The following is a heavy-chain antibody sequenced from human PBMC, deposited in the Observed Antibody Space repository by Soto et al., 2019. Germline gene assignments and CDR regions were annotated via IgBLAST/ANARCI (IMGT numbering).Heavy chain of an antibody. CDR3: TTDAFHSSGYADAFDI. Sequence: PGGSLRLSCAASGFTFTNAWMNWVRQAPGKGLERVGRIKSKTDDGTTDYAAPVKGRFTISRDDSKNTLYLQMNSLETEDTAVYYCTTDAFHSSGYADAFDIWGQGTMVTVSS. CDR1: GFTFTNAW. D-gene: IGHD3-22*01. CDR2: IKSKTDDGTT. V-gene: IGHV3-15*07. J-gene: IGHJ3*02.